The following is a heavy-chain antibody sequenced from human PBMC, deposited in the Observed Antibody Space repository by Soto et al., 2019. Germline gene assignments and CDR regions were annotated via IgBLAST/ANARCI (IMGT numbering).Heavy chain of an antibody. Sequence: SETLSLTCAVYGGSFSGYYWSWIRQPPGKGLEWIGEINHSGSTNCNPSLKSRVTISVDTSKNQFSLKLSSVTAADTAVYYCARLPFSSYYGMDVWGQGTTVTVSS. D-gene: IGHD2-2*01. CDR2: INHSGST. J-gene: IGHJ6*02. V-gene: IGHV4-34*01. CDR3: ARLPFSSYYGMDV. CDR1: GGSFSGYY.